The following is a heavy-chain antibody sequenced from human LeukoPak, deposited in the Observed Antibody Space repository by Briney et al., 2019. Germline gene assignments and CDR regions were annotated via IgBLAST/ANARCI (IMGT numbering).Heavy chain of an antibody. D-gene: IGHD6-13*01. CDR2: ISGSRGST. Sequence: GGSLRLSCAASGFTFSSYAMSWVRQAPGKGLGWVSAISGSRGSTDYADSVKGRFTTSRDNSKNTLYLQMNSLRAEDTAVYYCAKGDPVGYSSPGGFDYWGQGTLVTVSS. CDR1: GFTFSSYA. J-gene: IGHJ4*02. CDR3: AKGDPVGYSSPGGFDY. V-gene: IGHV3-23*01.